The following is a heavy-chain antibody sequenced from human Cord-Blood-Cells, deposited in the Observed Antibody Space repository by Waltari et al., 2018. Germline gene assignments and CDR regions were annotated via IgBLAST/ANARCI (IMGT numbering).Heavy chain of an antibody. CDR3: AREGRWGEVFDY. CDR2: MSSSSSYI. V-gene: IGHV3-21*01. CDR1: GFTFSSYS. D-gene: IGHD7-27*01. Sequence: EVQLVESGGGLVKPGGSLRLSCAASGFTFSSYSMNWVRQAPGKGLEWVSSMSSSSSYIYYADSVKGRFTISRDNAKNSLYLQMNSLRAEDTAVYYCAREGRWGEVFDYWGQGTLVTVSS. J-gene: IGHJ4*02.